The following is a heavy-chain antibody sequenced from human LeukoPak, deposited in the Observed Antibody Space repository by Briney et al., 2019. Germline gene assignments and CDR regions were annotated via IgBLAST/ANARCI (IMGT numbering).Heavy chain of an antibody. CDR1: GFTFRSHA. J-gene: IGHJ4*02. CDR2: ISGGGDNT. V-gene: IGHV3-23*01. Sequence: GGSLRLSCAASGFTFRSHAMSWVRQAPGKGLAWVSTISGGGDNTDYADSVKGRFTISRDSSKNTMTLHMNSLRVEDTAVYYCAREELGAAAGTFDYWGQGTLVTVSS. CDR3: AREELGAAAGTFDY. D-gene: IGHD6-13*01.